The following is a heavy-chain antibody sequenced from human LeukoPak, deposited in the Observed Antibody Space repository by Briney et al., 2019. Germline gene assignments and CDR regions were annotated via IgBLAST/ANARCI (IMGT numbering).Heavy chain of an antibody. CDR2: ISSNGGST. J-gene: IGHJ4*02. CDR3: ARLRVPSGGYIFDY. V-gene: IGHV3-64*01. D-gene: IGHD1-26*01. Sequence: GGSLRLSCAASGFAFSSYAMHWVRQAPGKGLEYVSAISSNGGSTYYANSVKGRFTISRDNSKNTLYLQMGSLRAEDMAVYYCARLRVPSGGYIFDYWGQGTLVTVSS. CDR1: GFAFSSYA.